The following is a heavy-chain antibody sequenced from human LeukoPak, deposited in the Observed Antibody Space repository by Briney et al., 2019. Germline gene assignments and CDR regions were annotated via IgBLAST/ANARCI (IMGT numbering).Heavy chain of an antibody. CDR1: GGSISSYY. V-gene: IGHV4-59*08. Sequence: SETLSLTCTVSGGSISSYYWSWIRQPPGKGLEWIGYIYYSGSTNYNPSLKSRVTISVDTSKNQFSLKLSSVTAADTAVYYCAGRYFDYSDYWGRGTLVTVSS. CDR2: IYYSGST. J-gene: IGHJ4*02. CDR3: AGRYFDYSDY. D-gene: IGHD3-9*01.